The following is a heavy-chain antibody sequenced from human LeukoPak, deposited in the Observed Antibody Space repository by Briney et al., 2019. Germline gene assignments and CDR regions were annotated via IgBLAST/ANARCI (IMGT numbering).Heavy chain of an antibody. D-gene: IGHD3-16*01. CDR3: AKVRWGSDNVLDS. J-gene: IGHJ4*02. CDR1: GFTFSSYG. Sequence: GGSLRLSCAASGFTFSSYGMYWVRQAPGKGLEWLAVISHDGSNKYYADSVKGRITISKDNSMNTLYLQMNSLRAEDTAVYYCAKVRWGSDNVLDSWGQGTLVTGSS. CDR2: ISHDGSNK. V-gene: IGHV3-30*18.